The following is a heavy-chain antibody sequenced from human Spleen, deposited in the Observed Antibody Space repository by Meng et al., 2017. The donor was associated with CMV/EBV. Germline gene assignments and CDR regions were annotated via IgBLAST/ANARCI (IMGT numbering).Heavy chain of an antibody. CDR1: GGSVSSGNYY. D-gene: IGHD7-27*01. CDR3: ARVGTASSPEYYFDY. CDR2: IYYTGTT. J-gene: IGHJ4*02. Sequence: SETLSLTCTVSGGSVSSGNYYWSWIRQPPGKGLEWLGYIYYTGTTNYNPSLKSRVTISVDTSKNQFSLKLSSVTAADTAVYYCARVGTASSPEYYFDYWGQGTLVTVSS. V-gene: IGHV4-61*01.